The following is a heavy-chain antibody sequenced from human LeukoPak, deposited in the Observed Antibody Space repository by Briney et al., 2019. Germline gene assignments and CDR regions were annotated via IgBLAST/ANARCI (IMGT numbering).Heavy chain of an antibody. CDR3: ARVSGYDWESFYDY. D-gene: IGHD5-12*01. Sequence: SETLSLTCTVSGGSISSSSYYWGWIRQPPGKGLEWIGYIYYSGSTNYNPSLKSRVTISVDTSKNQFSLKLNSVTAADTAVYYCARVSGYDWESFYDYWGQGTLVTVSS. J-gene: IGHJ4*02. CDR1: GGSISSSSYY. CDR2: IYYSGST. V-gene: IGHV4-61*05.